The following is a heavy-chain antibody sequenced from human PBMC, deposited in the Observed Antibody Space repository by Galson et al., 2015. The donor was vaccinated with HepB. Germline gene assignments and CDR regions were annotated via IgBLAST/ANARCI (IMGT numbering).Heavy chain of an antibody. CDR3: VSTDWGAPYF. D-gene: IGHD2/OR15-2a*01. CDR1: GFTFSRSW. Sequence: FLRLSCAASGFTFSRSWMHWVRQSPGKGLVWVSRINPDGSRTSYADSVKGRVTISRDNDRNTLHLQLDSPTDEDTALYFCVSTDWGAPYFWGQGTLVTVSS. V-gene: IGHV3-74*01. J-gene: IGHJ4*02. CDR2: INPDGSRT.